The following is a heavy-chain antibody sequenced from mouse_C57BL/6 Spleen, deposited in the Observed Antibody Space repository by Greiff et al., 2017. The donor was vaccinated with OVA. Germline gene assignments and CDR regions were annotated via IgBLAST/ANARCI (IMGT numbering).Heavy chain of an antibody. D-gene: IGHD3-2*02. CDR3: ARGGTAQAQYYFDY. CDR2: INPYNGGT. J-gene: IGHJ2*01. CDR1: GYTFTDYY. V-gene: IGHV1-19*01. Sequence: EVQLQQSGPVLVKPGASVKMSCKASGYTFTDYYMNWVKQSHGKSLEWIGVINPYNGGTSYNQKFKGKATLTVDKSSSTAYMELNSLTSEDSAVYYCARGGTAQAQYYFDYWGQGTTLTVSS.